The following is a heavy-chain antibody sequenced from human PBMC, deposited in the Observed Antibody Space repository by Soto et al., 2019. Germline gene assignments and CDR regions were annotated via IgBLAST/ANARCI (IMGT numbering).Heavy chain of an antibody. V-gene: IGHV1-69*09. CDR1: GIMSSGYG. Sequence: QEQVVQSGPAMKEPGSSMKVSCRASGIMSSGYGFSWVRQAPGQGLEWVGMINPILDATHYAQNLQGRVSLSVDKSTETAYLEVTSLRPQDTAIYFCATMKRARLDSWGRGTVVTVSS. J-gene: IGHJ4*02. CDR3: ATMKRARLDS. CDR2: INPILDAT. D-gene: IGHD6-25*01.